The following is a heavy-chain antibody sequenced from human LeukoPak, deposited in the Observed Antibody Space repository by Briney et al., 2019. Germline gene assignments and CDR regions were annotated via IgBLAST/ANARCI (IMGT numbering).Heavy chain of an antibody. V-gene: IGHV7-4-1*02. D-gene: IGHD3-9*01. CDR1: GYNFTTYG. J-gene: IGHJ4*02. CDR3: ARFDYDILTGYYT. Sequence: ASVKVSCKASGYNFTTYGINWVRQAPGQGLEWMGWINTNIENPTYAQGFTGRFVISLDTSLSTAYLQISSLKAEDTAVYYCARFDYDILTGYYTWGQGTLVTVSS. CDR2: INTNIENP.